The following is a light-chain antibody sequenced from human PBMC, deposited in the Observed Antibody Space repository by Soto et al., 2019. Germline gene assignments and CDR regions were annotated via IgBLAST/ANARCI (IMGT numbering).Light chain of an antibody. CDR1: SSDVGGYNY. J-gene: IGLJ2*01. V-gene: IGLV2-8*01. CDR2: EVT. Sequence: QSALTQPPSASGSPGQSVTISCTGTSSDVGGYNYVSWYQQHPGKAPKLIIYEVTKRPSGVPDRFSGSQSGNTASLTVSGLQAEDEGDYYCSSYAGSNRFEVGGGTKLTVL. CDR3: SSYAGSNRFE.